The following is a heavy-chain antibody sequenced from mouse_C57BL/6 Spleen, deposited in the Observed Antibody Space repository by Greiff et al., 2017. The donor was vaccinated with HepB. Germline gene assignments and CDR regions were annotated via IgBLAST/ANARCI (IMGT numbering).Heavy chain of an antibody. D-gene: IGHD1-1*01. CDR3: ARYYYGSRAMDY. V-gene: IGHV1-69*01. CDR1: GYTFTSYW. CDR2: IDPSDSYT. Sequence: VQLQQSGAELVMPGASVKLSCKASGYTFTSYWMHWVKQRPGQGLEWIGEIDPSDSYTNYNQKFKGKSTLTVDKSSSTAYMQLSSLTSEDSAVYYCARYYYGSRAMDYWGQGTSVTVSS. J-gene: IGHJ4*01.